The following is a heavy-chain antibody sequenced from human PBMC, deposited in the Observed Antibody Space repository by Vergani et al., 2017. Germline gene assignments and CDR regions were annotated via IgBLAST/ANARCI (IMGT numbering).Heavy chain of an antibody. CDR2: INHSGST. CDR1: GYSISSGYY. J-gene: IGHJ5*02. CDR3: ARERVVVAAKGNNWFDP. D-gene: IGHD2-15*01. Sequence: QVQLQESGPGLVKPSETLSLPCTVSGYSISSGYYWGWIRQPPGKGLEWIGSINHSGSTYYNPSLKSRVTISVDTTKKQFSLKLSSVTAADTAVYYCARERVVVAAKGNNWFDPWGQGTLVTVSS. V-gene: IGHV4-38-2*02.